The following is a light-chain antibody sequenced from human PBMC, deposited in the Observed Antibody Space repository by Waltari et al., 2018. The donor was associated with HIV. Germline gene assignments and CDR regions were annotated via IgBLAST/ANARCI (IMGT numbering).Light chain of an antibody. CDR1: SSNPAVYNY. V-gene: IGLV2-8*01. Sequence: QSALTQPPSASGSPGQSFTIPCTGISSNPAVYNYVSWYHQHPGKAPKLIIYEVNKRPSGVPDRFSGSKSGNTASLTVSGLQAEDEAEYYCNSYGGNINFTFGGGTKLTVL. J-gene: IGLJ2*01. CDR2: EVN. CDR3: NSYGGNINFT.